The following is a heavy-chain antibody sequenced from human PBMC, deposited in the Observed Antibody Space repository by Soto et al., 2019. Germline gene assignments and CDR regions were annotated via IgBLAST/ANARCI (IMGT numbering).Heavy chain of an antibody. Sequence: QVHLVQSGAELKKPGASVRVSCKASGYSFTRNGISWVRQAPGQGLGWMGWIRAKNGDTNYAQKFQGIVIMTTVTSASTASMELRSLRSDDTAVYYCVRDRDSDTWPSRDVWGQGTTVTVS. V-gene: IGHV1-18*01. CDR2: IRAKNGDT. D-gene: IGHD1-26*01. J-gene: IGHJ6*02. CDR3: VRDRDSDTWPSRDV. CDR1: GYSFTRNG.